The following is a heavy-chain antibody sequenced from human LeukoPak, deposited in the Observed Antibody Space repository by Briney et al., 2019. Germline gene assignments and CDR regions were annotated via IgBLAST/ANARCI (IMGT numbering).Heavy chain of an antibody. D-gene: IGHD3-10*01. Sequence: GGSLRLYCVASGFSFRTYAMSWVRQAPGKGLEWVSGISGSGVDTHYAHSVKGRFRISRDNSQNTLYLQLSSLRAEDTAVYYCASGTYRLGDYWGLGTLVTVSS. J-gene: IGHJ4*02. V-gene: IGHV3-23*01. CDR1: GFSFRTYA. CDR2: ISGSGVDT. CDR3: ASGTYRLGDY.